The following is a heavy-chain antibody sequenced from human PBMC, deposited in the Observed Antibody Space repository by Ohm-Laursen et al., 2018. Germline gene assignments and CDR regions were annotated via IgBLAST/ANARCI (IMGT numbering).Heavy chain of an antibody. CDR2: IGTSDGGST. CDR1: GLTFSNYV. V-gene: IGHV3-23*01. Sequence: SLRLSCAASGLTFSNYVMSWVRQAPGKGLEWVSGIGTSDGGSTYYADSVKGRFTISRDNFKNTLYLQMNSLRAEDTAVYYCAKSPYIPDYWGQGTLVTVSS. CDR3: AKSPYIPDY. J-gene: IGHJ4*02. D-gene: IGHD1-14*01.